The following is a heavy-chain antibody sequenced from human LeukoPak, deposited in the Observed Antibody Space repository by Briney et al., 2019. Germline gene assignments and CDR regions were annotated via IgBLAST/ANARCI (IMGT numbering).Heavy chain of an antibody. Sequence: GASVKVSCKASGYTFTSYGISWVRQAPGQGLEWMGWISAYNGNTNYAQKLQGRVTMTTDTSTSTAYMELRSLRSDDTAVYYCATSSRGYSYGLYLDYWGQGTLVTVSS. D-gene: IGHD5-18*01. V-gene: IGHV1-18*01. J-gene: IGHJ4*02. CDR2: ISAYNGNT. CDR3: ATSSRGYSYGLYLDY. CDR1: GYTFTSYG.